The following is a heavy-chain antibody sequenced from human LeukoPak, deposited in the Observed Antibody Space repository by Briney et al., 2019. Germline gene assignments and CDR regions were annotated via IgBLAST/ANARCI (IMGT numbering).Heavy chain of an antibody. CDR2: IFYTGST. CDR3: ATGGTSNYAFDI. J-gene: IGHJ3*02. Sequence: SETLSLTCTVSGGSISSYYWSWIRQPPGKGLEWIGYIFYTGSTNYNPSLQSRVTISVDTSKNQFSLKLSSVTAADTAVYYCATGGTSNYAFDIWGQGTLLTVSS. D-gene: IGHD1-26*01. V-gene: IGHV4-59*01. CDR1: GGSISSYY.